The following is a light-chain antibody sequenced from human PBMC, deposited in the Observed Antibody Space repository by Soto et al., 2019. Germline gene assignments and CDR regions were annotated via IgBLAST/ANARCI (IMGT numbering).Light chain of an antibody. Sequence: QSVLTQPRSVSGSPGQSVTISCTGTSSDVGGYNYVSWYQQHPGKAPKLMIYDVSKRPSGVPDRFSGSKSGNTASLTISGLQAEEEADYYCCSYAGSYTVVFGGGTKLTV. CDR2: DVS. V-gene: IGLV2-11*01. CDR1: SSDVGGYNY. J-gene: IGLJ2*01. CDR3: CSYAGSYTVV.